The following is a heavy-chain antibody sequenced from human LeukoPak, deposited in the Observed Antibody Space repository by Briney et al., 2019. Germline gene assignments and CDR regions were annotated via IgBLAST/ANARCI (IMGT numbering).Heavy chain of an antibody. CDR1: GFTFSDSA. Sequence: GGSLRLSCAASGFTFSDSAMHWVRQASGKGLEWVGRIRSKADSYTTAYAASVKGRFTISRDNSKNTLYLQMNSLRAEDTAVYYCAKSGYNRFDYWGQGTLVTVSS. CDR2: IRSKADSYTT. J-gene: IGHJ4*02. V-gene: IGHV3-73*01. CDR3: AKSGYNRFDY. D-gene: IGHD5-24*01.